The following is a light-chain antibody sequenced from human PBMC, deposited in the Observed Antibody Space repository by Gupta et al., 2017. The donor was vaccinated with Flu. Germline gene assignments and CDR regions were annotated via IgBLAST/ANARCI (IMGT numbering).Light chain of an antibody. Sequence: RITCSGDSVKKQYAYGYQQKSSQAPALVIYDDNERTPGIPERVSVSSSGTGATSTISGAQAEDVADYYCYSPDRSGDNRGVFSGGTKLTVL. V-gene: IGLV3-10*01. CDR2: DDN. J-gene: IGLJ2*01. CDR3: YSPDRSGDNRGV. CDR1: SVKKQY.